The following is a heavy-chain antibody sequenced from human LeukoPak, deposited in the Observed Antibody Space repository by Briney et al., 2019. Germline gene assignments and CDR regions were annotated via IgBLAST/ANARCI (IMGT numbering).Heavy chain of an antibody. Sequence: GGSLRLSCAASGFTFDDYAMHWVRQAPGKGLEWVSGISWNSGSIGYADSVKGRFTISRDNAKNSLYLQMNSLRAEDAALYYCASTYDFWSGLGHEYFQHWGQGTLVTVSS. CDR2: ISWNSGSI. J-gene: IGHJ1*01. CDR1: GFTFDDYA. V-gene: IGHV3-9*01. D-gene: IGHD3-3*01. CDR3: ASTYDFWSGLGHEYFQH.